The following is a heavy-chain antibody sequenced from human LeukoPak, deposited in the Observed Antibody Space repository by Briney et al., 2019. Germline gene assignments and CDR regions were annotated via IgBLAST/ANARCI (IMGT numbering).Heavy chain of an antibody. CDR3: AKERPGYSSGWYYRH. D-gene: IGHD6-19*01. J-gene: IGHJ4*02. V-gene: IGHV3-30*18. CDR2: ISYDGSNK. CDR1: GFTFSSYG. Sequence: GGSLRLSCAASGFTFSSYGMHWVRQAPGTGLEWVAVISYDGSNKYYADSVKGRFTISRDNSKNTLYLQMNSLRAEDTAVYYCAKERPGYSSGWYYRHGGQEPLVPFPS.